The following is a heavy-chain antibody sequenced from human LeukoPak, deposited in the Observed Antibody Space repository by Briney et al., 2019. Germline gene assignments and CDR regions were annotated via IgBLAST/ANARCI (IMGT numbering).Heavy chain of an antibody. D-gene: IGHD3-10*01. CDR3: ARFAAGGSYYYYMDV. V-gene: IGHV3-23*01. J-gene: IGHJ6*03. CDR1: GFTFSSYA. Sequence: GGSLRLSCAASGFTFSSYAMGWVRQAPGKGLEWVSAISGSGGSTYYADSVKGRFTISRDNAKNSLYLQMNSLRADDTAVYYCARFAAGGSYYYYMDVWGKGTTVTVSS. CDR2: ISGSGGST.